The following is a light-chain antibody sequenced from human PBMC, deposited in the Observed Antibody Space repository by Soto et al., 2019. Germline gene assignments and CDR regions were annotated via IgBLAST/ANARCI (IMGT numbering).Light chain of an antibody. J-gene: IGKJ2*01. CDR1: QSVLHSSTGKSY. CDR3: QQYYTSPPT. CDR2: WAS. V-gene: IGKV4-1*01. Sequence: DIVMTQSPDSLAVSLGGRATINCKSSQSVLHSSTGKSYLTWYQQKPGQPPKLLISWASTRESGVPDRFSGSGSRTEFTLTISSLQPEDVAVYFCQQYYTSPPTFGQGTKLEIK.